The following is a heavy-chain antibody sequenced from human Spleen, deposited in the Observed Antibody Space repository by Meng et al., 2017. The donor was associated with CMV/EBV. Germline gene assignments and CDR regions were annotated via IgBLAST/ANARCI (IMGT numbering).Heavy chain of an antibody. D-gene: IGHD5/OR15-5a*01. CDR1: GFTFSNYA. CDR2: ISGTGTRT. CDR3: AKESDYGTSVSTLREPVDP. Sequence: GGSLRLSCAASGFTFSNYAMTWVRQAPGKGLEWVSVISGTGTRTLYADSVKGRFTISRDNSRNTLNLQMSSLRAEDTAMYYCAKESDYGTSVSTLREPVDPWGQGTLVTVSS. V-gene: IGHV3-23*01. J-gene: IGHJ5*02.